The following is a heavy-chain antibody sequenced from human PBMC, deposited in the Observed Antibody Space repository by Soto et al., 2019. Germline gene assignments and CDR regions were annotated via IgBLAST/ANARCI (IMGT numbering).Heavy chain of an antibody. D-gene: IGHD2-21*02. CDR2: ISGTGFST. Sequence: EVQLLESGGGLVQPGGSLRLSCAASGFTFSSYDMNWVRQAPGKGLEWVSAISGTGFSTYYTDSVKGRFTISRDNSKNTLYLQMNSLRAEDTAVYYCAKVIVVVTADRGRYFQHWGQGTLVTVSS. J-gene: IGHJ1*01. V-gene: IGHV3-23*01. CDR1: GFTFSSYD. CDR3: AKVIVVVTADRGRYFQH.